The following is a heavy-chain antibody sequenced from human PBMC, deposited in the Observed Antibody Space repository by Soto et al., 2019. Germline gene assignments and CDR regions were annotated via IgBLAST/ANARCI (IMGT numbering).Heavy chain of an antibody. D-gene: IGHD3-22*01. V-gene: IGHV5-51*01. CDR3: ARQLAYYYDSSGYLIDY. CDR2: IYPGDSDT. CDR1: GYSFTSYW. Sequence: GASLKISCKGSGYSFTSYWIGWVRQMPGKGLGWMGIIYPGDSDTRYSPSFQGQVTISADKSISTAYLQWSSLKASDTAMYYCARQLAYYYDSSGYLIDYWGQGTLVTVSS. J-gene: IGHJ4*02.